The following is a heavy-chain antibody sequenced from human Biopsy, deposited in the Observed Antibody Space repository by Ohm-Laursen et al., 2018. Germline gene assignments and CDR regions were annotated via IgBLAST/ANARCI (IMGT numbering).Heavy chain of an antibody. CDR1: GFTFNNYG. J-gene: IGHJ6*02. CDR3: AKDRYNYTPIGGFSMDV. Sequence: SLRLSCSASGFTFNNYGMQWVRQAPGKGLEWVAFIFYDGSNTYYADSVKGRFTISRDNSRDTLYLQMSSLRAEDTAVYYCAKDRYNYTPIGGFSMDVWGQGTTVPVSS. CDR2: IFYDGSNT. V-gene: IGHV3-30*18. D-gene: IGHD5-18*01.